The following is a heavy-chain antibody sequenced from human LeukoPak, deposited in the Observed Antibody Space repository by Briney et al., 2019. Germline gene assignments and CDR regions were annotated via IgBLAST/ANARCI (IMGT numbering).Heavy chain of an antibody. D-gene: IGHD5-12*01. CDR1: GFALTDYS. CDR2: SRNKANSYTT. Sequence: SGGSLRLSCAVSGFALTDYSMDWVRQAPGKGLEWVGRSRNKANSYTTEYAASVQGRFTISRDNSKNSLYLQMNSLKTEDTAIYYCTRGKDYDWRSIDSWGHGTLVTVSS. V-gene: IGHV3-72*01. J-gene: IGHJ5*01. CDR3: TRGKDYDWRSIDS.